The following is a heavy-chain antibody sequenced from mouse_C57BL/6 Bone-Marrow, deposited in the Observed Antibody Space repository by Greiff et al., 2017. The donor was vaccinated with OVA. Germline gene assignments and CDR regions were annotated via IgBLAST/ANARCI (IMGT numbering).Heavy chain of an antibody. J-gene: IGHJ4*01. CDR3: ARSSVFRRIMDY. CDR2: INPSNGGT. Sequence: QVQLQQPGPELVKPGASVKLSCKASGYTFTSYWMHWVKQRPGQGLEWIGNINPSNGGTNYNEKFKSKATLTVDKSSSTAYMQLSSLTSEDSVVYYCARSSVFRRIMDYWGQGTSVTVSS. V-gene: IGHV1-53*01. CDR1: GYTFTSYW.